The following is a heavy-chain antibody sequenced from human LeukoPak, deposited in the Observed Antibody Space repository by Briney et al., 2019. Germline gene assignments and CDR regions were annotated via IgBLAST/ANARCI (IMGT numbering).Heavy chain of an antibody. CDR2: IYHSGST. Sequence: SGTLSLTCAVSGGSISNENWWGWVRQPPGKGLEWIGEIYHSGSTNYIPSLKSRVTISVDKTKNQFSLKLTSVTAADTAVYYCAGSPIGYGMDVWGQGTTVTVSS. J-gene: IGHJ6*02. CDR3: AGSPIGYGMDV. CDR1: GGSISNENW. V-gene: IGHV4-4*02.